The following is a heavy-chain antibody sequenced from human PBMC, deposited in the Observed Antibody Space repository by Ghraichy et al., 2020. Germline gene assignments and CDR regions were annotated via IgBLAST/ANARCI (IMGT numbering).Heavy chain of an antibody. CDR3: ARQRGDIVVPTAAMVDY. Sequence: GGSLRLSCAASGFTFSTYYMSWVRQVPGKGLEWVANIKQDGSERYYVDSVKGRFTISRDNAKNSLYLQMNSLSLEDTAVYYCARQRGDIVVPTAAMVDYWGQGSLVTVSS. J-gene: IGHJ4*02. CDR2: IKQDGSER. D-gene: IGHD2-2*01. V-gene: IGHV3-7*05. CDR1: GFTFSTYY.